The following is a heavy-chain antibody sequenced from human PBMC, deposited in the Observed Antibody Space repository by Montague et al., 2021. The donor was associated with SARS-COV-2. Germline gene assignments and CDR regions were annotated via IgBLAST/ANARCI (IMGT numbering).Heavy chain of an antibody. Sequence: SETLSLTCSVSGDSITPYGDSIGGYFWAWIRQPPGKGLEWIGYMYYTGTSNYNPSLKSRVSMSIDTSKNHFSLNLTSVAAADTGVYYCARALGYTSMFRFFDYWGHGAQVTVSS. CDR1: GDSITPYGDSIGGYF. D-gene: IGHD2-2*02. CDR3: ARALGYTSMFRFFDY. V-gene: IGHV4-61*03. CDR2: MYYTGTS. J-gene: IGHJ4*01.